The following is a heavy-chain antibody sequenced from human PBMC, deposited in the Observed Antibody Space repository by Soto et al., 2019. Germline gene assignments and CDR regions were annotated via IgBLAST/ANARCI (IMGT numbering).Heavy chain of an antibody. Sequence: VQLVQSGAEMQQPGASVRVSCKASGGTFSKYAFSWVRQAPGQGLEWLGGTIPMFGTPNYAQKFQGRVAFLEDASTATVYMELSSLRSEDTAVYFCARPLRDRNYYYGMAVWGQWTTVTVSS. CDR2: TIPMFGTP. CDR1: GGTFSKYA. D-gene: IGHD3-22*01. V-gene: IGHV1-69*01. J-gene: IGHJ6*01. CDR3: ARPLRDRNYYYGMAV.